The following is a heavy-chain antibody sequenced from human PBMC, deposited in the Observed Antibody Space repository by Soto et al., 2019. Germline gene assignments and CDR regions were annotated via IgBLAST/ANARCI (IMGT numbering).Heavy chain of an antibody. CDR1: GGSISSSNW. D-gene: IGHD6-13*01. J-gene: IGHJ4*02. V-gene: IGHV4-4*02. Sequence: SDTGSLACAVCGGSISSSNWWSWVRQPPGEWVEWIGEIYHSWSTNCSPSLKSRVTISVDKYKNQFSLKLSCVTAAYTEVYYCATSVPAAGPDYFDYWCQRPLIT. CDR3: ATSVPAAGPDYFDY. CDR2: IYHSWST.